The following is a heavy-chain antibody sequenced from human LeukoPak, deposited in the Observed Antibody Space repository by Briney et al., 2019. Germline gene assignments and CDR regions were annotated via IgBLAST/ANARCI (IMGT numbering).Heavy chain of an antibody. D-gene: IGHD6-13*01. CDR2: IYYSGST. J-gene: IGHJ3*02. CDR1: GGSISSYY. Sequence: SETLSLTCTVSGGSISSYYWSWLRQPPGKGLEWLGYIYYSGSTNYNPSLKSRVTISVDTSKNQFSLKLSSVTAADTAVYYCARGVEAAAGYDAFDIWGQGTMVTVSS. V-gene: IGHV4-59*01. CDR3: ARGVEAAAGYDAFDI.